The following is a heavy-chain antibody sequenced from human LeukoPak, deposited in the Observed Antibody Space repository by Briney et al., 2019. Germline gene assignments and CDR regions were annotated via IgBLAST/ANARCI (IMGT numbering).Heavy chain of an antibody. CDR3: ARDYYVSGTHHRYFDL. V-gene: IGHV3-53*01. CDR2: IYGGGDT. Sequence: GGSLILSCAASGFSDSANYMSWVRQAPGKGLEWVSVIYGGGDTYYADSVKGRFTISRDNSKNTLFLQMNSLRAEDTAVYYCARDYYVSGTHHRYFDLWGRGTLVTVSS. J-gene: IGHJ2*01. CDR1: GFSDSANY. D-gene: IGHD3-10*01.